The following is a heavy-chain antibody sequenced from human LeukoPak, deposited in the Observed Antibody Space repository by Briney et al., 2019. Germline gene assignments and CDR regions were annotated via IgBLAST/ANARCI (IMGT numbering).Heavy chain of an antibody. CDR1: GGSISSYY. D-gene: IGHD3-22*01. V-gene: IGHV4-59*08. Sequence: SETLSLTCTVSGGSISSYYWSWIRQPPGKGLEWIGYIYYSGSTNYNLSLKSRVTISVDTSKNQFSLKLSSVTAADTAVYYCARRTYYYDSSGRYYYGMDVWGQGTTVTVSS. CDR2: IYYSGST. J-gene: IGHJ6*02. CDR3: ARRTYYYDSSGRYYYGMDV.